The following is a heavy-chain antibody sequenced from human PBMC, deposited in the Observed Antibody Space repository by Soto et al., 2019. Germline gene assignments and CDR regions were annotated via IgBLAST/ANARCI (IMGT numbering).Heavy chain of an antibody. CDR1: GYSFTNYW. Sequence: GESLKISFKGSGYSFTNYWISWVRQMPGKGLEWMGRIDPTDSYTIYSPSFQGHVNISADKSISTAYVLWSSLKDSDTALYYCARHFSYSIPSLDNWGQGTLVNVAS. D-gene: IGHD3-3*02. CDR3: ARHFSYSIPSLDN. V-gene: IGHV5-10-1*01. J-gene: IGHJ4*02. CDR2: IDPTDSYT.